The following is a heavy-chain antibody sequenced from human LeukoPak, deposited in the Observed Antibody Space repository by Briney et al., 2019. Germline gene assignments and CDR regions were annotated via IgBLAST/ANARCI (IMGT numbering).Heavy chain of an antibody. CDR2: IYYSGST. CDR1: GGPISSSSYY. Sequence: PSETLSLTCTVSGGPISSSSYYWGWIRQPPGKGLEWIGSIYYSGSTYYNPSLKSRVTISVDTSKNQFSLKLSSVTAADTAVYYCARDRGTYQLLYGYFDYWGQGTLVTASS. CDR3: ARDRGTYQLLYGYFDY. J-gene: IGHJ4*02. V-gene: IGHV4-39*07. D-gene: IGHD2-2*02.